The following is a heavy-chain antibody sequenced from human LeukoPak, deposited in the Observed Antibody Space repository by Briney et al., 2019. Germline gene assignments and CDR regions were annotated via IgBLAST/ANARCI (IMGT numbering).Heavy chain of an antibody. V-gene: IGHV3-11*01. CDR2: ISSGGDSM. CDR1: KFVFSNNY. CDR3: VREMDGEYASGTLFDL. J-gene: IGHJ4*02. Sequence: PGGTLRLLCASSKFVFSNNYMRGASHAPGKGLECVAFISSGGDSMLYADSVRGRFAISRDNAKNSLYLQINSLRVEDTAVYYCVREMDGEYASGTLFDLWGQGNMVTVSS. D-gene: IGHD3-10*01.